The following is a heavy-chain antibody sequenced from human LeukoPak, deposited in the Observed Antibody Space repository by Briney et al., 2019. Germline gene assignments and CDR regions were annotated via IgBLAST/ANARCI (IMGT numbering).Heavy chain of an antibody. V-gene: IGHV3-30*02. CDR3: AKDRSVVRGNFDY. CDR1: GFTFSSYG. CDR2: IRYDGSNK. Sequence: PGGSLRLSCAASGFTFSSYGMHWVRQAPGKGLEWVAFIRYDGSNKYYADSVKGRFTISRDNSKNTLYLQMNSLRAEDTAVYYCAKDRSVVRGNFDYWGQGTLVTVSS. D-gene: IGHD3-10*01. J-gene: IGHJ4*02.